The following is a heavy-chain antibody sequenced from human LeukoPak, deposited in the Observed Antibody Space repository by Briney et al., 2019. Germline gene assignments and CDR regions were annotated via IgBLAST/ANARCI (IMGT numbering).Heavy chain of an antibody. D-gene: IGHD3-22*01. CDR3: ARYGSSGYLDY. Sequence: QPGGSLRLSCAASGFTLSNYAMTWVRQAPGKGLQWVSTISVSGDNTYYADSVKGRFTISRDTSKSTLYLQMNSLKDEDTAVYYCARYGSSGYLDYWGQGTLVTVSS. CDR1: GFTLSNYA. CDR2: ISVSGDNT. J-gene: IGHJ4*02. V-gene: IGHV3-23*01.